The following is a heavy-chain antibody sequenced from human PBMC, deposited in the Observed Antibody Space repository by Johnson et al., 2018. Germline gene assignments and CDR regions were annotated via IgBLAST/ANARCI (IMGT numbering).Heavy chain of an antibody. J-gene: IGHJ6*02. D-gene: IGHD2-21*02. CDR2: MFYNGVT. CDR1: GGSISSNSSY. CDR3: ARQQGAGACYADYYYYGMDI. V-gene: IGHV4-39*01. Sequence: QVQLQESGPGLVKTSETLSLTCTVSGGSISSNSSYWGWIRQPPGKGLEWIGSMFYNGVTYHNPSLKSRVTISVETSMNHFSLKLSSVTAADTAVYYCARQQGAGACYADYYYYGMDIWGQGTTVTVSS.